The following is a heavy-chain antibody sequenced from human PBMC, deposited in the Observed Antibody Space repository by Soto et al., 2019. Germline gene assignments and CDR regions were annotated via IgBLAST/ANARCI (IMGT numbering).Heavy chain of an antibody. V-gene: IGHV2-5*01. Sequence: QISLKEPGPTLVKPTQTLTLTCTFSGFSLSTNAVGVSWIRQPPGKALEWLALIYWNDDKRYTPSLKSRLTITKDSTKNHVVLIMTSLDPMDTATYYWAHMSVGAARYFPYSGMDVWGQWTTVTVSS. J-gene: IGHJ6*02. D-gene: IGHD1-26*01. CDR1: GFSLSTNAVG. CDR2: IYWNDDK. CDR3: AHMSVGAARYFPYSGMDV.